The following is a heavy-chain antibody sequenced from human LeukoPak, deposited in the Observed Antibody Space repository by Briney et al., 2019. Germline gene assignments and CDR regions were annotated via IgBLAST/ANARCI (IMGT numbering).Heavy chain of an antibody. CDR1: GGTFSSYA. V-gene: IGHV1-69*13. CDR3: ARSGDSSGYYLFDY. CDR2: IIPIFGTA. J-gene: IGHJ4*02. Sequence: EASVKVSCRASGGTFSSYAIIWVRQAPGQELEWMGGIIPIFGTANYAQKFQGRVTITADESTSTAYMELSSLRSEDTAVYYCARSGDSSGYYLFDYWGKGTLVNVSS. D-gene: IGHD3-22*01.